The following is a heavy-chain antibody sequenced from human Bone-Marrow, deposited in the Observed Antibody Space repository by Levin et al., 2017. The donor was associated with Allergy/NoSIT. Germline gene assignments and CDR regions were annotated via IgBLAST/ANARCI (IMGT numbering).Heavy chain of an antibody. CDR3: TKGSQEGLYGLDV. D-gene: IGHD3/OR15-3a*01. Sequence: TPSETLSLTCSVSGASISDKNWWTWVRQSPTKGLEWIGEISHNGNSNYHPSVRSRVTLSVDKSKNLFSLRLDSLTAAATAAYYSTKGSQEGLYGLDVWGQRTAVTVSS. J-gene: IGHJ6*02. CDR2: ISHNGNS. CDR1: GASISDKNW. V-gene: IGHV4/OR15-8*01.